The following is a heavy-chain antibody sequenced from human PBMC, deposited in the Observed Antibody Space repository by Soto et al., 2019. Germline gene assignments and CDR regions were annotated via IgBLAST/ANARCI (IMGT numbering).Heavy chain of an antibody. V-gene: IGHV3-23*01. J-gene: IGHJ6*02. Sequence: GGSLRLSCAASGFTFTSYAMSWVRQAPGKGLEWVAIISGSAGRTYYADSVKGRFTISRDNSKNTLYLQMNSLRADDTAVYYCAKVTSARVFYFGLDVWGQGTTVTV. CDR3: AKVTSARVFYFGLDV. CDR2: ISGSAGRT. D-gene: IGHD2-2*01. CDR1: GFTFTSYA.